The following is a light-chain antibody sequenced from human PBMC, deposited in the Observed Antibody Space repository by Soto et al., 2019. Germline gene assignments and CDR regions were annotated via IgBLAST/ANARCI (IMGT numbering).Light chain of an antibody. J-gene: IGLJ2*01. CDR1: SSDIGGYIY. V-gene: IGLV2-14*01. Sequence: QSALTQPASVSASPGQSITISCTGTSSDIGGYIYVSWYQHHPGKAPRLMIYEVSSRPSGVSNRFSGSKSGNTASLTISGLPAEDEAQYYCSSYSSANTVIFGGGTKLTVL. CDR2: EVS. CDR3: SSYSSANTVI.